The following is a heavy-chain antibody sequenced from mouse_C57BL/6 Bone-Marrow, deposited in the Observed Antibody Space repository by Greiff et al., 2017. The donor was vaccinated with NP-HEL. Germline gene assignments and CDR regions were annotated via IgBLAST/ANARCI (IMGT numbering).Heavy chain of an antibody. CDR1: GYTFTSYW. Sequence: VQLQQPGAELVKPGASVKLSCKASGYTFTSYWMHWVKQRPGQGLEWIGMIHPNSGSTNYNEKFKSKATLTVDKSSSTAYMQLSSLTSEDSAVYYCARPYYGSSWYFDYWGQGTTLTVSS. CDR3: ARPYYGSSWYFDY. CDR2: IHPNSGST. V-gene: IGHV1-64*01. D-gene: IGHD1-1*01. J-gene: IGHJ2*01.